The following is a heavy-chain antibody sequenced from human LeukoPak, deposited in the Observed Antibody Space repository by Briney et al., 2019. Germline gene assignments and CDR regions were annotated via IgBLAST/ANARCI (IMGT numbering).Heavy chain of an antibody. Sequence: PGGSLRLSCAASGFTFSSYGMHWVRQAPGKGLEWVAFIRYDGSNKYYADSVKGRFTISRDNSKNTLYLQMNSLRAEDTAVYYCAKDVRSTVTMSYYYYYMDVWGKGTTVTVSS. CDR3: AKDVRSTVTMSYYYYYMDV. CDR1: GFTFSSYG. V-gene: IGHV3-30*02. CDR2: IRYDGSNK. D-gene: IGHD4-17*01. J-gene: IGHJ6*03.